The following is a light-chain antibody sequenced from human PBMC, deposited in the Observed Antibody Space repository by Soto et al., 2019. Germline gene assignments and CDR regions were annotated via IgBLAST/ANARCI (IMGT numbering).Light chain of an antibody. V-gene: IGKV1-5*01. J-gene: IGKJ1*01. Sequence: DIQMTQSPSTLSASVGDTVTITCRASQSVSTWLAWYQQTPGKAPKLLMYDASTLESGVPSRFSGSGSGTEFTLTISSLQPGDFATYYCQHYNTYPWTFGQGTKVDIK. CDR2: DAS. CDR3: QHYNTYPWT. CDR1: QSVSTW.